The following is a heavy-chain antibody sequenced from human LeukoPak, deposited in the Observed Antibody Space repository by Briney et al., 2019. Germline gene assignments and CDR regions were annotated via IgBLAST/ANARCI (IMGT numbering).Heavy chain of an antibody. V-gene: IGHV3-48*03. D-gene: IGHD3-3*02. CDR2: ISDSASTI. Sequence: GGSLRLSCAASGFTFSSYEMNWVRQAPGKGLEWISYISDSASTIFYADSVKGRFTISRDNGKNSLYLQMNSLRAEDTAVYYCARDDLAGNKLFDYWGQGTLVTVSS. CDR3: ARDDLAGNKLFDY. CDR1: GFTFSSYE. J-gene: IGHJ4*02.